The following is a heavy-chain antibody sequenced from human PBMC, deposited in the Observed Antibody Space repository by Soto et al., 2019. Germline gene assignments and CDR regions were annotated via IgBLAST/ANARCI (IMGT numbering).Heavy chain of an antibody. CDR2: IIPIFGTA. J-gene: IGHJ4*02. D-gene: IGHD3-22*01. CDR1: GGTFSSYA. CDR3: ASLYYYDSSGYYYTRGYFDY. Sequence: GASVKVSCKASGGTFSSYAISWVRQAPGQGLEWMGGIIPIFGTANYAQKFQGRVTITADESTSTAYMELSSLRSEDTAVYCCASLYYYDSSGYYYTRGYFDYWGQGTLVTVSS. V-gene: IGHV1-69*13.